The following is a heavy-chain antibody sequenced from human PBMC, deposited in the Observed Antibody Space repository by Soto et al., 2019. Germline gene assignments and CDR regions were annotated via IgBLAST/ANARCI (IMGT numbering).Heavy chain of an antibody. V-gene: IGHV4-39*07. CDR1: GGSISSSSYY. D-gene: IGHD2-15*01. J-gene: IGHJ5*02. CDR3: ARGRRLGYCSGGSCYFWFDP. CDR2: IYYSGST. Sequence: SETLSLTCTVSGGSISSSSYYWGWIRQPPGKGLEWIGSIYYSGSTYYNPSLKSRVTISVDTSKNQFSLKLSSVTAADTAVYYCARGRRLGYCSGGSCYFWFDPWGQGTLVTVSS.